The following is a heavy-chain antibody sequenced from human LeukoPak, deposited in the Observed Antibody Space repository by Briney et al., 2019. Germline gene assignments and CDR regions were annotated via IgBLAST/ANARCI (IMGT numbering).Heavy chain of an antibody. D-gene: IGHD1-1*01. Sequence: SETLSLTCAVSGFSISTGYYWGWIRQPPGKGLEWIGNIYHSGNTYYNPSLKSRVTISVDTSKNQFSLKLNSVTAADTALYYCARLWDNWNSDYWGRGTLVTVSS. CDR3: ARLWDNWNSDY. CDR2: IYHSGNT. CDR1: GFSISTGYY. J-gene: IGHJ4*02. V-gene: IGHV4-38-2*01.